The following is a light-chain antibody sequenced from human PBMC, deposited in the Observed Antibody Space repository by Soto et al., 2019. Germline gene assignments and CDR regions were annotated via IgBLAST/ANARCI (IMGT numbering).Light chain of an antibody. CDR1: SSDVGGYNY. Sequence: QSALTQPASVSGSPGQSITISCTGTSSDVGGYNYVSWYQQHPGKAPTLMIYDVSNRPSGVSNRFSGPKSGNTASLTISGLKAEDEADYYCSSYTSSSTSYRFGSGTKVTVL. V-gene: IGLV2-14*01. CDR3: SSYTSSSTSYR. J-gene: IGLJ1*01. CDR2: DVS.